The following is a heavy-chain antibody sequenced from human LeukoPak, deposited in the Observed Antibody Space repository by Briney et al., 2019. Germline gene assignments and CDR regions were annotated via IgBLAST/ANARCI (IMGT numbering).Heavy chain of an antibody. CDR2: VYPADSDS. V-gene: IGHV5-51*01. CDR3: ARHSPGWMVRPYCFDS. J-gene: IGHJ4*02. CDR1: GYSFTDYW. D-gene: IGHD3-10*01. Sequence: KAGESLKISCKGSGYSFTDYWIAWVRQMPGKGLEWMGFVYPADSDSRYSPSFHGQVTISADKSISTAYLQWNSLKASDPAIYYCARHSPGWMVRPYCFDSWGQGTLLTVSS.